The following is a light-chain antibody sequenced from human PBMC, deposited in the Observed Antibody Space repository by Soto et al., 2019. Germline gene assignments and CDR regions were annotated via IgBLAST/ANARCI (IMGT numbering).Light chain of an antibody. CDR2: GAS. CDR3: QQHSHWPPWT. J-gene: IGKJ1*01. Sequence: EVVLTQSPATLSLSPGERATLSCRASENVRTFVDWYQQKPGQAPRLLIHGASNRATGIPDRFSGSGSGTDFTLTISNLEPEDFAVYYCQQHSHWPPWTFGQGTRVEI. CDR1: ENVRTF. V-gene: IGKV3-11*01.